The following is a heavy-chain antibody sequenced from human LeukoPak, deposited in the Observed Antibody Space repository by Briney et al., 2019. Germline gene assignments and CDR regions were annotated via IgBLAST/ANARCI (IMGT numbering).Heavy chain of an antibody. CDR3: ARLGYCSSTSCPYYFDY. CDR1: GGSISSYY. D-gene: IGHD2-2*01. V-gene: IGHV4-59*08. Sequence: SETLSLTCTVSGGSISSYYWSWIRQPPGKGLEWIGYIYYSGGTNYNPSLKSRVTISVDTSKNQFSLKLSSVTAADTAVYYCARLGYCSSTSCPYYFDYWGQGTLVTVSS. J-gene: IGHJ4*02. CDR2: IYYSGGT.